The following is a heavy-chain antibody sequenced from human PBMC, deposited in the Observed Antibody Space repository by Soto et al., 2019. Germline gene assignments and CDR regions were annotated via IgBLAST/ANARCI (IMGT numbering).Heavy chain of an antibody. V-gene: IGHV4-59*01. CDR3: ARARRSQYYYYGMDV. Sequence: PSETLSLTWTVSGGSITSYYWTWIRQPPGRGPEWIGYIYHSGSTNYDPSLKSRVTISVDTSMNQFSLKLNSVTAADTAVYYCARARRSQYYYYGMDVWGPGTTVTVSS. CDR1: GGSITSYY. J-gene: IGHJ6*02. CDR2: IYHSGST.